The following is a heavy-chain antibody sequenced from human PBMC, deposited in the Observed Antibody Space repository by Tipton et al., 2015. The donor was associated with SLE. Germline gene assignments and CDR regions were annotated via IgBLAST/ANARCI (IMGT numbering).Heavy chain of an antibody. V-gene: IGHV4-4*07. D-gene: IGHD7-27*01. Sequence: TLSLTCTVSGGSTSSYYWSWIRQPAGKGLEWIGRIYTSGSTNYNPSLKSRVTMSVDTSKNQFSLQLNSVTPEDTAVYYCARDFPFRWGLDAFDIWGQGTMVTVSS. CDR2: IYTSGST. CDR3: ARDFPFRWGLDAFDI. CDR1: GGSTSSYY. J-gene: IGHJ3*02.